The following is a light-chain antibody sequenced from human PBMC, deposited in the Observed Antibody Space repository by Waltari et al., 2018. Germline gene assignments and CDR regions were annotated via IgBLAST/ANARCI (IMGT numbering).Light chain of an antibody. CDR1: NSYVGSYNF. CDR3: SSYTTSRTYV. J-gene: IGLJ1*01. CDR2: EVT. V-gene: IGLV2-14*01. Sequence: QSALTQPASVSGSPGPSITISCTGTNSYVGSYNFVPWYQQHPGEAPKLMIFEVTNRPSGVSNRFSGSKSGNTASLIISGLQGEDEADYYCSSYTTSRTYVFGTGTKVTVL.